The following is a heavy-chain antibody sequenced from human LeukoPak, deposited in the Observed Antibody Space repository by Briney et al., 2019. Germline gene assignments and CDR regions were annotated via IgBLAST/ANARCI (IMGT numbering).Heavy chain of an antibody. V-gene: IGHV1-46*01. CDR1: GYTFTGYY. Sequence: ASVKVSCKASGYTFTGYYMHWVRQAPGQGLECMGIINPSGGSTSYAQKFQGRVTMTRDMSTSAVYMELSSLRSEDTAVYYCARANVAGTVAVDYWGQGTLVTVSS. CDR2: INPSGGST. J-gene: IGHJ4*02. CDR3: ARANVAGTVAVDY. D-gene: IGHD6-19*01.